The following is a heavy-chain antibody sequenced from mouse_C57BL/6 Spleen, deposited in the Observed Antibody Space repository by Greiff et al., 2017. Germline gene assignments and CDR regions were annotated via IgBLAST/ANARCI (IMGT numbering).Heavy chain of an antibody. D-gene: IGHD1-1*01. Sequence: QVQLQQSGAELARPGASVKLSCKASGYTFTSYGLSWVKQRTGQGLEWIGELYPRSGNTYYNEKFKGKATLTADKFSSTAYMELRSLTSEDSAVYFCARRRLGGSSLYYYAMDYWGQGTSVTVSS. J-gene: IGHJ4*01. V-gene: IGHV1-81*01. CDR3: ARRRLGGSSLYYYAMDY. CDR1: GYTFTSYG. CDR2: LYPRSGNT.